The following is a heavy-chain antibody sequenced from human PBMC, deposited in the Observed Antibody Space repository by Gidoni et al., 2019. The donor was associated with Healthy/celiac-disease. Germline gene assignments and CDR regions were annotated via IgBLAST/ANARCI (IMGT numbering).Heavy chain of an antibody. D-gene: IGHD3-22*01. CDR2: IWYDGSNK. Sequence: QVQLVESGGGVVQPGRSLRLSCAASGFTFSSYGMHWVRQAPGKGLEWVAVIWYDGSNKYYADSVKGRFTISRDNSKNTLYLQMNSLRAEDTAVYYCARGDSSGYYFIDYWGQGTLVTVSS. J-gene: IGHJ4*02. CDR1: GFTFSSYG. V-gene: IGHV3-33*01. CDR3: ARGDSSGYYFIDY.